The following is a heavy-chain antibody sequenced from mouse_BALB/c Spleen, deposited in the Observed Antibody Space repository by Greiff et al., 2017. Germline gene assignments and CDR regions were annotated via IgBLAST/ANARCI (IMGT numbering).Heavy chain of an antibody. CDR3: ARNYGSSYRGFDY. V-gene: IGHV1-31*01. D-gene: IGHD1-1*01. CDR2: INPYNGAT. J-gene: IGHJ2*01. Sequence: EVQLQQSGPELVKPGASVKISCKASGYSFTGYYMHWVKQSHVKSLEWIGRINPYNGATSYNQNFKDKASLTVDKSSSTAYMQLHSLTSEDSAVYYCARNYGSSYRGFDYWGQGTTLTVSS. CDR1: GYSFTGYY.